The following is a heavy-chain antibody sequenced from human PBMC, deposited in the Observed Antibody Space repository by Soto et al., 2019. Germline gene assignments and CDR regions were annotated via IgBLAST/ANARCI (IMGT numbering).Heavy chain of an antibody. J-gene: IGHJ6*02. CDR1: GASIGSGGCY. CDR3: ARDGTVPYGMDV. CDR2: IYNSGPSGPT. V-gene: IGHV4-31*03. Sequence: QVQLQESGPGLVKPSQTLSLTCTVSGASIGSGGCYWSWIRQRPGQGLEWIGYIYNSGPSGPTYYSPPFKSRITISVDTSKNQFFLKVASVTAADTAVYYCARDGTVPYGMDVWGHGTTVTVSS. D-gene: IGHD4-17*01.